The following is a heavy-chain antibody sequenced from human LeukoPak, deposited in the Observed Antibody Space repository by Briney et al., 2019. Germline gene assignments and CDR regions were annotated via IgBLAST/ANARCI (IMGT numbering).Heavy chain of an antibody. CDR2: INPNSGGT. V-gene: IGHV1-2*02. J-gene: IGHJ1*01. Sequence: ASVKVSCKAPGYTFTGYYMHWVRQAPGQGLEWMGWINPNSGGTNYAQKFQGRVTMTRDTSISSAYMELSRLRSDDTAVYYCAAPYCSSTSCLEYFQHWGQGTLVTVSS. CDR1: GYTFTGYY. D-gene: IGHD2-2*01. CDR3: AAPYCSSTSCLEYFQH.